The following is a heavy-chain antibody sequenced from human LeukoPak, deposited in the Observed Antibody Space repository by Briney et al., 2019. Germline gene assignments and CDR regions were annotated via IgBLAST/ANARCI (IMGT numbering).Heavy chain of an antibody. J-gene: IGHJ4*02. CDR3: ARGPIAATIWEGEEEYFDY. CDR2: IYISGST. D-gene: IGHD5-12*01. V-gene: IGHV4-61*09. CDR1: GGSISSGNYY. Sequence: ASETLSLTCTVSGGSISSGNYYWSWIRQPAGQGLEWIGHIYISGSTNYNPSLKSRVTISVDPSKNQFSLKLSSVTAADTAVYYCARGPIAATIWEGEEEYFDYWGQETLVTVSS.